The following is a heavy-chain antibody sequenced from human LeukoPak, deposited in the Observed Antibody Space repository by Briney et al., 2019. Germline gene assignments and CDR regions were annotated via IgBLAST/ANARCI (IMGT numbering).Heavy chain of an antibody. J-gene: IGHJ4*02. Sequence: PSETLSLTCTVSGGSISSYYWSWVRQPPGKGLEWLGSIYHGGSNYYNPSLKSRVTISVDTSKTQFSLKLSSVTAADTAVYYCARVESPVVRGVIKPLGYFDYWGQGTLVTVSS. V-gene: IGHV4-59*08. CDR2: IYHGGSN. CDR1: GGSISSYY. D-gene: IGHD3-10*01. CDR3: ARVESPVVRGVIKPLGYFDY.